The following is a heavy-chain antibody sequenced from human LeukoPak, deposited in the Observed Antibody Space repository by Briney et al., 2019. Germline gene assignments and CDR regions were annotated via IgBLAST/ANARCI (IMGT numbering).Heavy chain of an antibody. CDR1: GGSIGTYY. CDR2: VYYSGST. D-gene: IGHD1-26*01. V-gene: IGHV4-59*01. J-gene: IGHJ4*02. Sequence: SETLSLTCTVSGGSIGTYYWSWIRQPPGKGLEWIGYVYYSGSTSYNPSLKSRVTISVDTSKNQFSLKLSSVTAADTAVYYCARGFRGASFDYWGQGTLVTVSS. CDR3: ARGFRGASFDY.